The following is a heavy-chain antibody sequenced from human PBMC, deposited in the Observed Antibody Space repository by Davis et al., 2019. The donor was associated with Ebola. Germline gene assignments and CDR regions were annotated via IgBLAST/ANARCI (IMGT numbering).Heavy chain of an antibody. V-gene: IGHV4-4*02. D-gene: IGHD1-7*01. J-gene: IGHJ5*02. CDR1: GGSISSNNW. CDR3: AREGTAGFNWLDP. Sequence: SETLSLTCAVSGGSISSNNWWSWVRQPPGKGLEWIGEIYHGGYSNYNPSLKSRVTISLDKSKNEFFLKLTSVSAADTAVYYCAREGTAGFNWLDPWGRGTLVTVSS. CDR2: IYHGGYS.